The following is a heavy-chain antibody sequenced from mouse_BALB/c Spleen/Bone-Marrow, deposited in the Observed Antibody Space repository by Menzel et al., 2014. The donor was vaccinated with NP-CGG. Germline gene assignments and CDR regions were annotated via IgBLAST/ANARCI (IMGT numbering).Heavy chain of an antibody. V-gene: IGHV14-3*02. CDR1: GFNIKDTY. CDR2: IDPANGNT. D-gene: IGHD1-1*01. J-gene: IGHJ4*01. Sequence: ESGAELVKPGASVKLSCTASGFNIKDTYMHWVKQRPEQGLEWIGRIDPANGNTKYDPKFQGKATITADTSSNTAYLQLSSLTSEDTAVYYCARSRDYGSSYYAMDYWGQGTSVTVSS. CDR3: ARSRDYGSSYYAMDY.